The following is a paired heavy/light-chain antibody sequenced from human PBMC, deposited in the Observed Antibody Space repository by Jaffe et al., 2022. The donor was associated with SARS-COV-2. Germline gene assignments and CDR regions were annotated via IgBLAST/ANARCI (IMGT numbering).Light chain of an antibody. CDR1: ALPKQY. V-gene: IGLV3-25*03. Sequence: SYELTQPPSVSVSPGQTARITCSADALPKQYAYWYQQKPGQAPVLVIYKDSERPSGIPERFSGSSSGTTVTLTISGVQAEDEADYYCQSADSSGTYVFGTGTKVTVL. J-gene: IGLJ1*01. CDR3: QSADSSGTYV. CDR2: KDS.
Heavy chain of an antibody. CDR3: ARGDRVYYYDSSGYRRQYYYYGMDV. D-gene: IGHD3-22*01. CDR2: IYTSGST. J-gene: IGHJ6*02. V-gene: IGHV4-61*02. CDR1: GGSISSGSYY. Sequence: QVQLQESGPGLVKPSQTLSLTCTVSGGSISSGSYYWSWIRQPAGKGLEWIGRIYTSGSTNYNPSLKSRVTISVDTSKNQFSLKLSSVTAADTAVYYCARGDRVYYYDSSGYRRQYYYYGMDVWGQGTTVTVSS.